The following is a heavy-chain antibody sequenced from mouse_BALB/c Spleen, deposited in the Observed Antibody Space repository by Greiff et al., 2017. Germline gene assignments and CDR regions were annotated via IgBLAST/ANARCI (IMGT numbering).Heavy chain of an antibody. CDR2: IWAGGST. V-gene: IGHV2-9*02. Sequence: VQLQQSGPGLVAPSQSLSIICTVSGFSLTSYGVHWVRQSPGKGLAGLGVIWAGGSTNYNSVPMSRVSISKDNSKSQVFLTMNSLLTDDTAMYYCARGGYDCMGYWSRGTSVTVSS. CDR1: GFSLTSYG. D-gene: IGHD2-2*01. CDR3: ARGGYDCMGY. J-gene: IGHJ4*01.